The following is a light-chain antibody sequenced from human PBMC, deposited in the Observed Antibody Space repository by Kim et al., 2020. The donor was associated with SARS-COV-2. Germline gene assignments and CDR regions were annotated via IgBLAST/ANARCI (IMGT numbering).Light chain of an antibody. Sequence: GDGVTTTCRASQDISRWLAWYQQKPGKGPKLLIYGASSLQNGVPPRFSGSGSGTDFTLSISSLQPEDFATYYCQQANNFPLAYGGGTKVDIK. V-gene: IGKV1D-12*01. CDR1: QDISRW. CDR3: QQANNFPLA. J-gene: IGKJ4*01. CDR2: GAS.